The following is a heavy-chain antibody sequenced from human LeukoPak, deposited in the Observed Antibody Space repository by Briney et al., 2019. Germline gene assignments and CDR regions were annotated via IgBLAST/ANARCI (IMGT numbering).Heavy chain of an antibody. J-gene: IGHJ4*02. CDR2: ISSNGYYV. Sequence: GGSPRLSCAPSGFTFSRYTMNWVRQAPGKGLEWVSSISSNGYYVYQADSVKGRFTISRDNAKTSLYLQMNSLKTEDTAVYYCTTDDYYDTSGYHALGDCWGQGTLVTVSS. D-gene: IGHD3-22*01. CDR1: GFTFSRYT. CDR3: TTDDYYDTSGYHALGDC. V-gene: IGHV3-21*03.